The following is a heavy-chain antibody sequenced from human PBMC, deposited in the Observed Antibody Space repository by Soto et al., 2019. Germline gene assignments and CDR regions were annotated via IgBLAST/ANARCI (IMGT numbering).Heavy chain of an antibody. V-gene: IGHV4-4*07. CDR3: ARDGHCSSGICYTEAFDI. CDR1: RGSIGSDL. D-gene: IGHD2-15*01. CDR2: IDTIVGT. J-gene: IGHJ3*02. Sequence: QVQLQESGPGLVKPSETLSLICSVSRGSIGSDLWSWIRHRAGKGLEWIGQIDTIVGTKFNPSFRGRVTMALDTSKNQISLKLASVNAADTAVYYCARDGHCSSGICYTEAFDIWGQGTNVTVS.